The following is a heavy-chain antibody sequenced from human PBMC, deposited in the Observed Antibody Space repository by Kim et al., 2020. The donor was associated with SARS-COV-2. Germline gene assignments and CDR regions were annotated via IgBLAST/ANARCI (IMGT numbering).Heavy chain of an antibody. V-gene: IGHV6-1*01. CDR1: GDSVSSNSAA. D-gene: IGHD2-2*01. J-gene: IGHJ6*02. CDR3: AREGVLSDSSTGDYGMDV. CDR2: TYYRSKWYN. Sequence: SQTLSLTCAISGDSVSSNSAAWNWIRQSPSRGLEWLGRTYYRSKWYNDYAVSVKSRITINPDTSKNQFSLQLNSVTPEDTAVYYCAREGVLSDSSTGDYGMDVWGQGTTVTVSS.